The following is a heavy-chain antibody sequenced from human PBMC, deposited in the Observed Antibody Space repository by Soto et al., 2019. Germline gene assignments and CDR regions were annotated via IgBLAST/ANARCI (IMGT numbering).Heavy chain of an antibody. Sequence: ASVKVSCKASGYTFTGYYMHWVRQAPGQGLEWMGWINPNSGGTNYAQKFQGWVTMTRDTSISTAYMELSRLRSDDTAVYYCAGADLPPTMIVVVTTPYFQHWGQGTRVTVSS. J-gene: IGHJ1*01. CDR2: INPNSGGT. CDR3: AGADLPPTMIVVVTTPYFQH. D-gene: IGHD3-22*01. V-gene: IGHV1-2*04. CDR1: GYTFTGYY.